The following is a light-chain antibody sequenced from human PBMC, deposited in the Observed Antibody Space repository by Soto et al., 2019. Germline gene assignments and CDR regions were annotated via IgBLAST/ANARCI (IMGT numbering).Light chain of an antibody. CDR2: NTN. Sequence: QTVVTQEPSFSVSPGGTVTLTCGLTSGSVSSNYYPSWYQKTPGQPPRTLIYNTNTRSSGVPDRFSGSILGDKAALTITGAQADDDSDYYCGLYVGSGIWVFGGGTKLTVL. V-gene: IGLV8-61*01. J-gene: IGLJ3*02. CDR1: SGSVSSNYY. CDR3: GLYVGSGIWV.